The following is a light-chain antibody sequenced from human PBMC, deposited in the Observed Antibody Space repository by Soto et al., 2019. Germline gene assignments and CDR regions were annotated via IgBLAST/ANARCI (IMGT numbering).Light chain of an antibody. CDR1: QSISSY. J-gene: IGKJ2*01. Sequence: DIPMTQSPSSLSASVGDRVTITCRASQSISSYLNWYQQKPGKAPNLLIYAASSLQSGVPSRFSGSGSGTDFTLTISSLQPEDFATYYCQQSYSTPYTFGQGTKLENK. V-gene: IGKV1-39*01. CDR2: AAS. CDR3: QQSYSTPYT.